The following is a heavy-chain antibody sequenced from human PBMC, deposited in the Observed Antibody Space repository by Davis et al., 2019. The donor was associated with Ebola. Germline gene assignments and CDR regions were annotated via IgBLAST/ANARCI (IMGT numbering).Heavy chain of an antibody. J-gene: IGHJ3*02. CDR1: GGSISSSNW. V-gene: IGHV4-4*02. Sequence: SETLSLTCAVSGGSISSSNWWSWVRQPPGKGLEWIGEIYHSGSTNYNPSLKSRVTISVDTSKNQFSLKLSSVTAADTAVYYCARGDWLRDAFDIWGQETMVTVSS. D-gene: IGHD3-9*01. CDR3: ARGDWLRDAFDI. CDR2: IYHSGST.